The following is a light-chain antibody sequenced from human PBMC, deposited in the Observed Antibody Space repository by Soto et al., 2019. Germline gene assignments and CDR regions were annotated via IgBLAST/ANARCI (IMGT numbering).Light chain of an antibody. V-gene: IGLV1-44*01. Sequence: HSVLTQPPSASATPGQRVTISCSGSNSNIGTNTVNWYQQLPGTAPRLLIYTNNQRPSGVPQRFSGSKTGTSASLAIGGLQSEDGADYYCAAWDDSLGAYVVGNGTKVTVL. CDR1: NSNIGTNT. J-gene: IGLJ1*01. CDR2: TNN. CDR3: AAWDDSLGAYV.